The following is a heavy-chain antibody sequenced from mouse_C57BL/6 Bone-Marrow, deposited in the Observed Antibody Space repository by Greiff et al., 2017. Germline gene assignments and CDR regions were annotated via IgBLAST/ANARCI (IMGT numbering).Heavy chain of an antibody. D-gene: IGHD2-2*01. J-gene: IGHJ3*01. CDR1: GFNIKDDY. Sequence: EVQLVESGAELVRPGASVKLSCPASGFNIKDDYMHWVKQRPEQGLEWIGWIDPENGDTEYASKFQGKATITADTSSNTAYLQLSSLTSEDTDVYYCTSSTMVTTDAYWGQGTLVTVSA. CDR2: IDPENGDT. V-gene: IGHV14-4*01. CDR3: TSSTMVTTDAY.